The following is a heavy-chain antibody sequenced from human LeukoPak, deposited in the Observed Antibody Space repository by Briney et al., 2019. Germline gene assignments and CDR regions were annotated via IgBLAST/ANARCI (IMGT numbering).Heavy chain of an antibody. Sequence: PSETLSLTCAVYGGSFSGYYWSWIRQPPGKGLEWIGEINHSGSTNYNPSLKSRVTISVDTSKNQFSLKLSSVTAADTAVYYCARFKGLLRYFDWTTGPFDYWGQGTLVTVSS. CDR1: GGSFSGYY. V-gene: IGHV4-34*01. CDR3: ARFKGLLRYFDWTTGPFDY. CDR2: INHSGST. D-gene: IGHD3-9*01. J-gene: IGHJ4*02.